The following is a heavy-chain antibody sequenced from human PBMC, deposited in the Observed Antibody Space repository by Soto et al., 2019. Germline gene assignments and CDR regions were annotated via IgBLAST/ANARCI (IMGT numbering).Heavy chain of an antibody. V-gene: IGHV4-39*01. Sequence: SETLSLTRTVSGGSISSSSYYWGWIRQPPGKGLEWIGSIYYSGSTYYNPSLKSRVTISVDTSKNQFSLKLSSVTAADTAVYYCARTARTVTKNDAFDIWGQGTMVTVSS. CDR2: IYYSGST. CDR1: GGSISSSSYY. J-gene: IGHJ3*02. D-gene: IGHD4-17*01. CDR3: ARTARTVTKNDAFDI.